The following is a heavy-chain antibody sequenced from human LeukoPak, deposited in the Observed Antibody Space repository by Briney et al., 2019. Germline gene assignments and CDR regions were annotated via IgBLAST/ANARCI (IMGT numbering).Heavy chain of an antibody. J-gene: IGHJ3*02. CDR3: ARGSGYAVFDI. CDR1: RFTFSSYW. V-gene: IGHV3-74*01. Sequence: PGGSLRLSCAASRFTFSSYWMHWVRQAPGKGLVWVSRINSDGSSTSYADSVQGRFTISRDNAKNTLYLQMNSLRAEDTAVYYCARGSGYAVFDIWGQGTMVTVSS. CDR2: INSDGSST. D-gene: IGHD5-12*01.